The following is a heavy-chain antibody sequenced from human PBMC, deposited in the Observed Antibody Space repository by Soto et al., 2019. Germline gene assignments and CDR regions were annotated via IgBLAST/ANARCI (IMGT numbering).Heavy chain of an antibody. V-gene: IGHV3-30*03. D-gene: IGHD3-10*01. CDR1: GFTFSSYG. CDR3: VRPTLWFGELLSDYYYGLDV. Sequence: PGGSLRLSCAASGFTFSSYGMHWVRQAPGKGLEWVAVISYDGSNKYYADSVKGRFTISRDNSKNTLYLQMNSLRAEDTAVYYCVRPTLWFGELLSDYYYGLDVWGQGTTVTVSS. J-gene: IGHJ6*02. CDR2: ISYDGSNK.